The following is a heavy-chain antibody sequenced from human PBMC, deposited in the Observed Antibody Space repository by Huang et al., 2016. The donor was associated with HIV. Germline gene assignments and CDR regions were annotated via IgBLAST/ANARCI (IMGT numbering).Heavy chain of an antibody. Sequence: EVQLVESGGGLVQPGGSLRLSCAASGFSISSYWMHWVRHAPGKGLGWVSRINSDWRSTSYADSVKGRFTISRDNAKNTLYLQMNSLRAEDTAVYYCARDPRIQSWLNFFDYWGQGTLVSVSS. J-gene: IGHJ4*02. CDR3: ARDPRIQSWLNFFDY. CDR1: GFSISSYW. D-gene: IGHD3-22*01. CDR2: INSDWRST. V-gene: IGHV3-74*01.